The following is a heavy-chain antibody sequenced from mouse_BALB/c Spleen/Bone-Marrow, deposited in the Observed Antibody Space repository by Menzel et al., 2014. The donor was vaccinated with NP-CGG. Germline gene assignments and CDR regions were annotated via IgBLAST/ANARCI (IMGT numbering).Heavy chain of an antibody. CDR1: GYSITSGYS. CDR2: IHYSAGT. V-gene: IGHV3-1*02. Sequence: EVQLQESGPDLVKPSQSLSLTCTVTGYSITSGYSWHWIRQFPGNTLEWMGYIHYSAGTNYNPSLKSRISITRDTSKNQFFLQLNSVTTEDTATYYCARSNGYYAMDYWGQGTSVTVSS. CDR3: ARSNGYYAMDY. J-gene: IGHJ4*01.